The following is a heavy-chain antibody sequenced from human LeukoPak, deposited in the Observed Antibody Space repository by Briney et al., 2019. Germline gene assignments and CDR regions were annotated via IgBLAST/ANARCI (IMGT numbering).Heavy chain of an antibody. CDR2: ISSSSSYK. D-gene: IGHD4-17*01. J-gene: IGHJ4*02. V-gene: IGHV3-21*01. CDR3: AKSFLYGDDYRNGNYFDY. CDR1: GFTFRSYS. Sequence: GGSLRLSCAASGFTFRSYSMNWVRQAPGKGLEWVSSISSSSSYKYYADSVKGRFTISRDNSKNTLYLQMNSLRAEDTAVYYCAKSFLYGDDYRNGNYFDYWGQGTLVTVSS.